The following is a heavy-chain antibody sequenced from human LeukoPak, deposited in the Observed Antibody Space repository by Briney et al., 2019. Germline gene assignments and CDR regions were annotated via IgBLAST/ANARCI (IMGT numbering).Heavy chain of an antibody. V-gene: IGHV3-21*01. Sequence: PGGSLRLSCAASGFTFVDYPMHWVRQVPGKGLEWVSSISSSSSYIYYADSVKGRFTISRDNAKNSLYLQMNSLRAEDTAVYYCASPVAANYWGQGTLVTVSS. J-gene: IGHJ4*02. CDR2: ISSSSSYI. CDR1: GFTFVDYP. CDR3: ASPVAANY. D-gene: IGHD6-19*01.